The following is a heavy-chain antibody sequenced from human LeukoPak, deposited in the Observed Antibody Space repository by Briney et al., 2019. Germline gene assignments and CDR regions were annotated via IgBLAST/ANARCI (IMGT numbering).Heavy chain of an antibody. D-gene: IGHD3-22*01. Sequence: GGSLRLSCAATGFAFSAYEMNWVRQAPGKGLEWVAYSSGSDSTTYYADSVKGRFVISRDNARSSLYLHMNSLRADDTALYYCTTLGYHLDSWGQGTLATVSS. CDR2: SSGSDSTT. CDR1: GFAFSAYE. J-gene: IGHJ4*02. CDR3: TTLGYHLDS. V-gene: IGHV3-48*03.